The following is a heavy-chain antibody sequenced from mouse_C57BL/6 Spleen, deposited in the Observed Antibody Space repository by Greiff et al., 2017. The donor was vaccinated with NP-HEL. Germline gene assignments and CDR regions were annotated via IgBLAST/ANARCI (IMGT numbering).Heavy chain of an antibody. CDR3: TLTTVVPLAMDY. V-gene: IGHV1-80*01. CDR2: IYPGDGDT. Sequence: QVQLQQPGAELVKPGASVKISCKASGYAFSSYWMNWVKQRPGKGLEWIGQIYPGDGDTNYNGKFKGKATLTADKSSSTAYMQLSSLTSEDSAVYFCTLTTVVPLAMDYWGQGTSVTVSS. J-gene: IGHJ4*01. CDR1: GYAFSSYW. D-gene: IGHD1-1*01.